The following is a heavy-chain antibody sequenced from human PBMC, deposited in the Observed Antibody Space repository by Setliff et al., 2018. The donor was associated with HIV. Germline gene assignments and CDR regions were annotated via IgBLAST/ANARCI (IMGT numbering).Heavy chain of an antibody. D-gene: IGHD4-17*01. CDR1: GASFTDYY. V-gene: IGHV4-34*01. CDR3: ARFDVTPMTTRDY. CDR2: IHHTGHI. J-gene: IGHJ4*02. Sequence: SETLSLTCAFYGASFTDYYWNWIRQPPGKGLEWIGEIHHTGHINYNPSSKSRATMSLDMSTNQFSLKMASMTAADSAVYYCARFDVTPMTTRDYWGQGTQVTVSS.